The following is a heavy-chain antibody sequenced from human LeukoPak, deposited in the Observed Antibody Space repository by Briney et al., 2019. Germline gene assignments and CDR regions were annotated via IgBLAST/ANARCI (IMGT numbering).Heavy chain of an antibody. CDR1: GFTFSSYG. D-gene: IGHD3-3*01. CDR2: IRYDGSNK. J-gene: IGHJ3*02. V-gene: IGHV3-30*02. Sequence: GGSLRLSCAASGFTFSSYGMHWVRQAPGKGLEWVAFIRYDGSNKYYADSVEGRFTISRDNSKNTLYLQMNSLRAEDTAVYYCASHGSYYDFWSGGYAFDIWGQGTMVTVSS. CDR3: ASHGSYYDFWSGGYAFDI.